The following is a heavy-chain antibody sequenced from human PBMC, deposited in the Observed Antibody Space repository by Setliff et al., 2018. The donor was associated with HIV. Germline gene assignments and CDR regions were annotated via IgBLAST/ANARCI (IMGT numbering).Heavy chain of an antibody. CDR2: ISHSGRT. V-gene: IGHV4-34*01. CDR3: AGGLGGAASRPSQYSYYYMDV. J-gene: IGHJ6*03. CDR1: GGFFSGHY. Sequence: SETLSLTCFVYGGFFSGHYWSWIRQFPGKGLEWIGEISHSGRTNYNPSLKTRVTISVDTSKNQFSLKLSSVTAADTAVYFCAGGLGGAASRPSQYSYYYMDVWGTGTTVTVSS. D-gene: IGHD3-16*01.